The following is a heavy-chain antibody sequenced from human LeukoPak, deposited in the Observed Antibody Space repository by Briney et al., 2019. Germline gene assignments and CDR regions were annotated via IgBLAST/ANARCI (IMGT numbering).Heavy chain of an antibody. CDR1: GYIFTSYW. Sequence: GESLKISCKGSGYIFTSYWISWVRQMPGKGLEWMGRIDPSDSYTNYSPPFQGHVTISADKSISTAYLQWSSLKAADTAMYYCARVGAYDYGMDVWGQGTTVTVSS. CDR2: IDPSDSYT. D-gene: IGHD1-26*01. J-gene: IGHJ6*02. V-gene: IGHV5-10-1*01. CDR3: ARVGAYDYGMDV.